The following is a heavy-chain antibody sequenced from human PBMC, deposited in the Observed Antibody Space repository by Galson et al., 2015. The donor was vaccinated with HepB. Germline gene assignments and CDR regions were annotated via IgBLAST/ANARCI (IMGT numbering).Heavy chain of an antibody. V-gene: IGHV3-11*06. Sequence: SLRLSCAASGFTFSDYYMSWIRQPPGKGLEWISYISSSSTYTNYAGSVKGRFTVSRDNAKNSLYLQMNSLSAEDTAVYYCARLSLLGAPRRHFDCWGQGTLVTVSS. J-gene: IGHJ4*02. CDR2: ISSSSTYT. D-gene: IGHD1-26*01. CDR1: GFTFSDYY. CDR3: ARLSLLGAPRRHFDC.